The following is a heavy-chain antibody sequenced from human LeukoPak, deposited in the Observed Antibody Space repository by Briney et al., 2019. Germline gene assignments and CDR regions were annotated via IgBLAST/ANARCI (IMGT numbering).Heavy chain of an antibody. J-gene: IGHJ6*03. V-gene: IGHV1-18*01. CDR1: GYTFTSYG. Sequence: ASVKVSCKASGYTFTSYGISWVRQAPGQGLEWMGWISAYNGNTNYAQKLQGRVTMTTDTSTSTAYMELSSLRSEDTAVYYCAIASSSSSLFYYYYYMDVWGKGTTVTVSS. CDR3: AIASSSSSLFYYYYYMDV. CDR2: ISAYNGNT. D-gene: IGHD6-6*01.